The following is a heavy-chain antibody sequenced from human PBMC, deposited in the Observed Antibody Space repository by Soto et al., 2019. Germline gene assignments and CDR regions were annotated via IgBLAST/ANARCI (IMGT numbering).Heavy chain of an antibody. CDR3: AGADSGGRQGYSQY. D-gene: IGHD2-15*01. Sequence: PSETLSLTCTVSGGSISSSSYYWGWIRQPPGKGLEWIGSIYYSGSTYYNPSLKSRVTISVDTSKNQFSLKLSSVTAADTAVYYWAGADSGGRQGYSQYWGQGPLGTVS. V-gene: IGHV4-39*01. J-gene: IGHJ1*01. CDR1: GGSISSSSYY. CDR2: IYYSGST.